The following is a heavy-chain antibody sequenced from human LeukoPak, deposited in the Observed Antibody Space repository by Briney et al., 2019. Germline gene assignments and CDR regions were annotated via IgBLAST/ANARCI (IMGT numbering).Heavy chain of an antibody. CDR3: ARMGRYFDWLPFDY. J-gene: IGHJ4*02. CDR1: GGSIISSSYY. D-gene: IGHD3-9*01. Sequence: PSETLSLTCTVSGGSIISSSYYWGWIRQPPGKGLEWIGYIYYSGSTNYNPSLKSRVTISVDTSKNQSSLKLSSVTAADTAVYYCARMGRYFDWLPFDYWGQGTLVTVSS. CDR2: IYYSGST. V-gene: IGHV4-39*01.